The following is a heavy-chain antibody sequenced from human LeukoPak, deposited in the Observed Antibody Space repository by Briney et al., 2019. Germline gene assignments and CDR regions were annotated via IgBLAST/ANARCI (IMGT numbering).Heavy chain of an antibody. D-gene: IGHD7-27*01. CDR2: IWYDGSNK. V-gene: IGHV3-33*01. J-gene: IGHJ4*02. CDR3: ARDPGEDYFDY. Sequence: PGGSLRLSCAASGFTFSSYGMHWVRQAPGKGLEWVAVIWYDGSNKYYADSVKGRFTISRDNSKNTLYLQMNSLRAEDTAVYYCARDPGEDYFDYWGQGTLVTVSS. CDR1: GFTFSSYG.